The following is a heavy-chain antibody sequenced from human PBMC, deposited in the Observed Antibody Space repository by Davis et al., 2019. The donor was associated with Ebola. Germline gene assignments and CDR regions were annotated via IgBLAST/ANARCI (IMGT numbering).Heavy chain of an antibody. D-gene: IGHD3-22*01. J-gene: IGHJ4*02. Sequence: SQTLSLTCAVYGDSFSGYSWTWIRQPPGKGLEWIGEINHSGSTNYNPSLKSRVTISVDTSKNQFSLKLSSVTAADTAVYYCARQGYYYDSSGYYYRLDYWGQGTLVTVSS. V-gene: IGHV4-34*01. CDR1: GDSFSGYS. CDR2: INHSGST. CDR3: ARQGYYYDSSGYYYRLDY.